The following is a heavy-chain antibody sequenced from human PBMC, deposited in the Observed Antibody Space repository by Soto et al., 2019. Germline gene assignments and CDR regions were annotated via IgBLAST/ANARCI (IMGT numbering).Heavy chain of an antibody. V-gene: IGHV1-3*05. CDR2: INAGNGNT. J-gene: IGHJ4*02. Sequence: QVQLVQSGAEEKKPGASVKVSCKASGYTFTSYAMHWVRQAPGQRLEWMGWINAGNGNTKYSQKFQGRVTITRDTSASTAYMELSSLRSQDTAVYYCARGSGPMIEWHWGQGTLVTVSS. D-gene: IGHD3-22*01. CDR1: GYTFTSYA. CDR3: ARGSGPMIEWH.